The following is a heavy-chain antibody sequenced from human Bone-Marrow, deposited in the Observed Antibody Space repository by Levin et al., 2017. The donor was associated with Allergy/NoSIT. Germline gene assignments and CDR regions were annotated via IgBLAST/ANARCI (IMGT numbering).Heavy chain of an antibody. CDR2: IRSKANSHAT. Sequence: GESLKISCTASGFIFSGSAIHWVRQAPGKGLEWVGRIRSKANSHATAYAASVKGRFTISRDDSENTAYLQMNSLKIEDTAVYYCTRRLLTTVVDYWGQGTLVTVSS. D-gene: IGHD4-23*01. J-gene: IGHJ4*02. V-gene: IGHV3-73*01. CDR1: GFIFSGSA. CDR3: TRRLLTTVVDY.